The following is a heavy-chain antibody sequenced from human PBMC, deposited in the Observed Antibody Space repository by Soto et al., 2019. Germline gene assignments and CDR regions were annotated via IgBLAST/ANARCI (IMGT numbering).Heavy chain of an antibody. J-gene: IGHJ5*02. CDR3: ATRLSSSKTNWFDP. CDR1: GGSFSGYY. V-gene: IGHV4-34*01. Sequence: SETLSLTCAVYGGSFSGYYWSWIRQPPGKGLEWIGEINHSGSTNYNPSLKSRVTISVDTSKNQFSLKLSSVTAADTAVYYCATRLSSSKTNWFDPWGQGTLVTVSS. D-gene: IGHD6-6*01. CDR2: INHSGST.